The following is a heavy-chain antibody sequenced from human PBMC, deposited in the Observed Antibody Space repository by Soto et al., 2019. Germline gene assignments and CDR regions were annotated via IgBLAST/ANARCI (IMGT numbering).Heavy chain of an antibody. CDR1: GGSISSGGYS. J-gene: IGHJ4*02. Sequence: SETLSLTCAVSGGSISSGGYSLSWIRQPPGKGLEWIGYIYHSGSTYYNPSLKSRVTISVDRSKNQFSLKLSSVTAADTAVYYCARAKVLLWFGELLVYFDYWGQGTLVTVSS. V-gene: IGHV4-30-2*01. D-gene: IGHD3-10*01. CDR3: ARAKVLLWFGELLVYFDY. CDR2: IYHSGST.